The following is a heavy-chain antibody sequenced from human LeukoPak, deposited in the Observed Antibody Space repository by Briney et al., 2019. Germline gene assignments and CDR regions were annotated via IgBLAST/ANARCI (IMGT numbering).Heavy chain of an antibody. Sequence: GGSLRLSCAASGFSFGSFWMSWVRQAPGRGLQWVASMKGDGSPTYYVDSVKGRFIISRDNARNSLYLQMNSLRAEDTAVYYCARLFGGVTTFDYWGQGALVTVSS. CDR3: ARLFGGVTTFDY. D-gene: IGHD2-8*02. J-gene: IGHJ4*02. V-gene: IGHV3-7*01. CDR2: MKGDGSPT. CDR1: GFSFGSFW.